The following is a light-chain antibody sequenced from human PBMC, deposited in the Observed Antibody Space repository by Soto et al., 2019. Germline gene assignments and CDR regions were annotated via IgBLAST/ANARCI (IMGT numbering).Light chain of an antibody. Sequence: DIVMTQSPATLSVSPGERATLSCRASQSVSSNLAWYQQKPGQAPRLLIYGASTRATGIPARFSGSGSGTEFTLTISSLQSDDFATYFCQERTGWPPWTFGQGTQVDIK. J-gene: IGKJ1*01. CDR2: GAS. CDR3: QERTGWPPWT. V-gene: IGKV3-15*01. CDR1: QSVSSN.